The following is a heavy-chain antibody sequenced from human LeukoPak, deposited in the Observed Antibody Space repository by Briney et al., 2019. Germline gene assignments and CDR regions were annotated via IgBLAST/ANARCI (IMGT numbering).Heavy chain of an antibody. D-gene: IGHD1-7*01. V-gene: IGHV4-59*08. CDR1: GGSISSSY. CDR2: IYGSGST. Sequence: SEALSLTCTVSGGSISSSYWSWIRQPPGKGLEWIAYIYGSGSTNYNPSLKSRVAISVETSKNLFSLNLSSVTAADTAMYYCARLQYTGNYYPEYWGQGILVTVSS. J-gene: IGHJ4*02. CDR3: ARLQYTGNYYPEY.